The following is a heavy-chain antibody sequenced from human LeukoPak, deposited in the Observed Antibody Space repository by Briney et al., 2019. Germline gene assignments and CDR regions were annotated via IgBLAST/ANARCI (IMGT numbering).Heavy chain of an antibody. CDR2: ISGSSSYI. Sequence: PGGSLRLSCAASGFTFSSYSMNWVRQAPGKGLEWVSSISGSSSYIYYADSVKGRFTISRHNAKNSLYLQMNSLRAEDTAVYYCAKGNYWGYYYYYYMDVWGKGTTVTISS. CDR3: AKGNYWGYYYYYYMDV. CDR1: GFTFSSYS. V-gene: IGHV3-21*01. J-gene: IGHJ6*03. D-gene: IGHD7-27*01.